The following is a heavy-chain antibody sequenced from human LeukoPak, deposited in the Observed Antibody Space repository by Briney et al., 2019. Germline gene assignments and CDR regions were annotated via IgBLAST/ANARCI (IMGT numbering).Heavy chain of an antibody. CDR1: GFTLSSYA. Sequence: TGGSLTLFCAASGFTLSSYAMHWVRQAPGKGREWVTVISYDGSNKYYAASVKGRFTISRDNSKNTLYLQMNSLRAEDTAVYYCARDPYGDRQAYYYGMDVWGQGTTVTVSS. D-gene: IGHD4-17*01. CDR2: ISYDGSNK. J-gene: IGHJ6*02. CDR3: ARDPYGDRQAYYYGMDV. V-gene: IGHV3-30-3*01.